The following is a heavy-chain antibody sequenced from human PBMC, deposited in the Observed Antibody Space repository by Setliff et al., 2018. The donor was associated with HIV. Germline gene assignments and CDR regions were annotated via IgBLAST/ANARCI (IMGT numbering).Heavy chain of an antibody. D-gene: IGHD6-13*01. CDR3: AREVTAPYSSSWYFGLDY. CDR1: GYSISSGYY. V-gene: IGHV4-38-2*02. Sequence: PSETLSLTCAVSGYSISSGYYWGWIRPPPGKGLALIGSIYHSGSTYYNPSLKSRVTISVDTSKNQFSLKLSSVTAADTAIYYCAREVTAPYSSSWYFGLDYWGQGTLVTVSS. J-gene: IGHJ4*02. CDR2: IYHSGST.